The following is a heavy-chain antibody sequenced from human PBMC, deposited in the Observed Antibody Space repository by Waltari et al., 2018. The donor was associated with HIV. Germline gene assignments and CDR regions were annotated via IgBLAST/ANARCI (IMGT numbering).Heavy chain of an antibody. J-gene: IGHJ5*02. CDR3: AVLDSSWP. CDR2: SSAYNGNT. D-gene: IGHD6-13*01. CDR1: GYTFTSYG. Sequence: QVQLVQSGAEVKKPGASVKVSCTASGYTFTSYGISWVRQAPGQGLEWMGWSSAYNGNTEDAKKIQGRVTMTTDTSTSTAYMELRSLRSDDTAVYYCAVLDSSWPWGQGTLVTVSS. V-gene: IGHV1-18*01.